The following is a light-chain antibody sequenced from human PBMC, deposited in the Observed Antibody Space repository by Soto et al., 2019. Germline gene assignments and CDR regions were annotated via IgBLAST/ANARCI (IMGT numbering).Light chain of an antibody. CDR2: SNN. V-gene: IGLV1-44*01. J-gene: IGLJ3*02. Sequence: QSVLTQPPSASGTPGQRVTISCSGSSCNIGSNNVNCYQQLPGAAPQLLIYSNNQRPSGVPDRFSGSKSGSSAALVISGGQSADEADYYCAAWYDSLSGPVFGGGTKLTVL. CDR3: AAWYDSLSGPV. CDR1: SCNIGSNN.